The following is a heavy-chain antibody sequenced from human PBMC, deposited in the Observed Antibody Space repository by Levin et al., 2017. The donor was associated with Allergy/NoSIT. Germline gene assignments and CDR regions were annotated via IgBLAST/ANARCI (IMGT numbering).Heavy chain of an antibody. D-gene: IGHD5-24*01. Sequence: PGESLKISCAASGFTFSSYAMSWVRQAPGKGLEWVSAISGSGGSTYYADSVKGRFTISRDNSKNTLYLQMNSLRAEDTAVYYCAKEQVVEMDYWGQGTLVTVSS. CDR3: AKEQVVEMDY. CDR1: GFTFSSYA. CDR2: ISGSGGST. J-gene: IGHJ4*02. V-gene: IGHV3-23*01.